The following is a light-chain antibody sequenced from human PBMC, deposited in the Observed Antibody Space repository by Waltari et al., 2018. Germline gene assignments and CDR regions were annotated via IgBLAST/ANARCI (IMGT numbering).Light chain of an antibody. Sequence: DIKMTQSPSTPSASVVEIVTITCRASQSISTWLAWYQQKPGRAPKLLIYKASSLESGVPSRFSGSGSGTEFTLTISSLQPDDFATYYCQQYSSFPRTFGQGTKVEIK. CDR2: KAS. CDR1: QSISTW. J-gene: IGKJ1*01. CDR3: QQYSSFPRT. V-gene: IGKV1-5*03.